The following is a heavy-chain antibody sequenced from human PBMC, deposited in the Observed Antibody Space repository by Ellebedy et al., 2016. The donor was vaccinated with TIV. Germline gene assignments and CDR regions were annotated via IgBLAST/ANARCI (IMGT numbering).Heavy chain of an antibody. Sequence: ASVKVSCKASGYTFTSYGISWVRQAPGQGLEWMGWISAYNGNTNYAQKLQGRVTMTTDTSTSTAYMELRSLRSDDTAVYYCASGMRSSGWYRGDEYFQHWGQGTLVTVSS. CDR2: ISAYNGNT. D-gene: IGHD6-19*01. J-gene: IGHJ1*01. CDR1: GYTFTSYG. V-gene: IGHV1-18*01. CDR3: ASGMRSSGWYRGDEYFQH.